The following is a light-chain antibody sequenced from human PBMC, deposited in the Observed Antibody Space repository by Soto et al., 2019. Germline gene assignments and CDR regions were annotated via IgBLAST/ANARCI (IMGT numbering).Light chain of an antibody. Sequence: EIVLTQSPGTLSLSPGERATLSCRASQSVSSSYLAWYQQKPGQAPRLLIYGASSRATGIPDMFSGRGSGTDFTLTISRLEPEDFAVYYCQQYGSSSLMYTFGQGTKLEIK. V-gene: IGKV3-20*01. CDR3: QQYGSSSLMYT. CDR2: GAS. CDR1: QSVSSSY. J-gene: IGKJ2*01.